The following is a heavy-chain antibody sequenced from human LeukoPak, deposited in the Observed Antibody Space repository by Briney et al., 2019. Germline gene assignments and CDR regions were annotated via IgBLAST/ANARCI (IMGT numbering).Heavy chain of an antibody. Sequence: SETLSLTCTVSGGSISSSDYYWGWIRQPPGKGLEWIASIYYSGSTYYNPSLKSRVTMSVDTSKNQFSLKLTSVTAADTAVYYCARDAGSNWGQGTLVTVSS. D-gene: IGHD3-10*01. J-gene: IGHJ4*02. CDR1: GGSISSSDYY. CDR3: ARDAGSN. CDR2: IYYSGST. V-gene: IGHV4-39*07.